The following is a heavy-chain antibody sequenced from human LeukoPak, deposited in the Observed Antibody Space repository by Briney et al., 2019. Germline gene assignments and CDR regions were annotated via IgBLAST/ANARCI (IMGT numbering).Heavy chain of an antibody. J-gene: IGHJ4*02. V-gene: IGHV3-9*01. D-gene: IGHD5-12*01. CDR1: GFTFDDYA. Sequence: GRSLRLSCAASGFTFDDYAMHWVRQAPGKGLEWVSGISWNSGSIGYADSVKGRFTISRDNSKNTLFLQMNSLRAEDTAVYYCATGSGYYYFDYWGQGTLVTVSS. CDR2: ISWNSGSI. CDR3: ATGSGYYYFDY.